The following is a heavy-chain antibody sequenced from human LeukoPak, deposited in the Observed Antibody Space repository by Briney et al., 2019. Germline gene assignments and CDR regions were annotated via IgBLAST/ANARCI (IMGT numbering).Heavy chain of an antibody. CDR1: GFTFSSYA. CDR2: ISSNGGST. J-gene: IGHJ4*02. D-gene: IGHD6-13*01. CDR3: ARLEGSKGALDY. Sequence: GGSLRLSCAASGFTFSSYAMHWVRQAPGKGLEYVSAISSNGGSTYYANSVKGRFTISRDNSKNTLYLQMGSLRAEDMAVYYCARLEGSKGALDYWGQGTLVTVSS. V-gene: IGHV3-64*01.